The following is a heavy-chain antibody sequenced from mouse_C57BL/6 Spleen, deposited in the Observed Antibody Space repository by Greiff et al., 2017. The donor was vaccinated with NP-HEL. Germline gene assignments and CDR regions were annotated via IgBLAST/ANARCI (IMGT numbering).Heavy chain of an antibody. CDR1: GYTFTDYY. D-gene: IGHD1-1*01. J-gene: IGHJ1*03. CDR3: ARSSSGSSYWYFDV. Sequence: VQLQQSGPVLVKPGASVKMSCKASGYTFTDYYMNWVKQSHGKSLEWIGVINPYNGGTSYNQKFKGKATLTVDKSSSTAYMELNSLTSEDSAVYYCARSSSGSSYWYFDVWGTGTTVTVSS. V-gene: IGHV1-19*01. CDR2: INPYNGGT.